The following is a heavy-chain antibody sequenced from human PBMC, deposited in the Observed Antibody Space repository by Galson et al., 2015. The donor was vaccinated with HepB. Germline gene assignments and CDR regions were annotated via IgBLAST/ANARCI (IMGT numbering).Heavy chain of an antibody. D-gene: IGHD6-19*01. V-gene: IGHV3-74*01. CDR1: GFTFSRHY. J-gene: IGHJ4*02. CDR2: VSTDGSST. Sequence: SLRLSCAASGFTFSRHYMHWVRQAPGKGLVWVSRVSTDGSSTNYADSVKGRFTISRDDAKNTLFLQMSGLRPEDTALYYRARGILGASVAHDYWGQGTLVTVSS. CDR3: ARGILGASVAHDY.